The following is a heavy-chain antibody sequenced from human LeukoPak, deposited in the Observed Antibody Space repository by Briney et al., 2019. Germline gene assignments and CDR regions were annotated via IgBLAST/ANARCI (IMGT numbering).Heavy chain of an antibody. D-gene: IGHD5-18*01. CDR3: ARHMVGYSYGYV. J-gene: IGHJ6*02. CDR2: IYYSGST. Sequence: SETLSLTCTVSGGSISSYYRSWIRQPPGKGLEWIGYIYYSGSTNYNPSLKSRVTISVDTSKNQFSLKLSSVTAADTAVYYCARHMVGYSYGYVWGQGTTVTVSS. CDR1: GGSISSYY. V-gene: IGHV4-59*08.